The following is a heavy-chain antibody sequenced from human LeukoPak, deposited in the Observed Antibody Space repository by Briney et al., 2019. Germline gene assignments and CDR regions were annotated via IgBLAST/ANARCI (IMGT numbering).Heavy chain of an antibody. CDR2: IYHSGST. J-gene: IGHJ3*02. Sequence: PSQTLSLTCAVSGDSISSGGYSWSWIRQPPGKGLEWIGYIYHSGSTYYNPSLKSRVTISVDRSKNQFSLKLSSVTAADTAVYYCARDNWNDDGPAFDIWGQGTMVTVSS. V-gene: IGHV4-30-2*01. D-gene: IGHD1-20*01. CDR3: ARDNWNDDGPAFDI. CDR1: GDSISSGGYS.